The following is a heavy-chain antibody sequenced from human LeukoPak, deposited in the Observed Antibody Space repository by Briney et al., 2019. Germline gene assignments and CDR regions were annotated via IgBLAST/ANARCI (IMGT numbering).Heavy chain of an antibody. J-gene: IGHJ6*02. CDR2: ISSSSSYI. CDR3: AREVVVAATTETYYYGMDV. Sequence: KAGGSLRLSCAASGFTFSSYSMNWVRQAPGKGLEWVSSISSSSSYIYYADSVKGRFTISRDNAKNSLYLQMNSLRAEDTAVYYCAREVVVAATTETYYYGMDVWGQGTTVTVSS. V-gene: IGHV3-21*01. CDR1: GFTFSSYS. D-gene: IGHD2-15*01.